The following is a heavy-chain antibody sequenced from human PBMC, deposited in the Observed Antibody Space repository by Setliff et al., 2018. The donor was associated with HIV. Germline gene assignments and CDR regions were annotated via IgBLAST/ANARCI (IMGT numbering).Heavy chain of an antibody. D-gene: IGHD6-13*01. CDR2: INPSGGST. CDR1: GYTFTSYC. V-gene: IGHV1-46*01. CDR3: ASSWSRIRYYGMDV. Sequence: EASVKVSCKASGYTFTSYCMHWVRQAPGQGLERMGIINPSGGSTSYAQKFQGRVTMTRDTSTSTVYMELSSLRSEDTAVYYCASSWSRIRYYGMDVWGQGTTVTVSS. J-gene: IGHJ6*02.